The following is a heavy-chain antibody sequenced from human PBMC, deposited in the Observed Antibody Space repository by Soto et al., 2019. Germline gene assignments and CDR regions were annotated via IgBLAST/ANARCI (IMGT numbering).Heavy chain of an antibody. Sequence: SGPTLVNPTETLTLTCTVSGFSLSNARMGVSWIRQPPGKALEWLAHIFSNDEKSYSTSLKSRLTISKDTSKSQVVLTMTNMDPVDTATYYCAHKPPGYYYYYGMDVWGQGTTVTVSS. CDR3: AHKPPGYYYYYGMDV. J-gene: IGHJ6*02. CDR2: IFSNDEK. CDR1: GFSLSNARMG. V-gene: IGHV2-26*01.